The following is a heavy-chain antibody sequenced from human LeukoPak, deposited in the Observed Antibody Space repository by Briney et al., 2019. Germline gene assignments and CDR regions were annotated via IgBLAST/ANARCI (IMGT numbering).Heavy chain of an antibody. CDR2: ISWNGGTI. Sequence: GRSLRLSCAASGFTFHDYAMHWVRQAPGKGLEWVSGISWNGGTIDYADSVKGRFTISRDNSKNSLYLQMNSLRPEDMALYYCAKGPTYSSSSLFDYWGQGILVAVSS. V-gene: IGHV3-9*03. CDR1: GFTFHDYA. J-gene: IGHJ4*02. CDR3: AKGPTYSSSSLFDY. D-gene: IGHD6-6*01.